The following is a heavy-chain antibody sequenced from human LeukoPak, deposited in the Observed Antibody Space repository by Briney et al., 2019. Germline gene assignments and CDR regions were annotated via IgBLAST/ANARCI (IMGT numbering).Heavy chain of an antibody. D-gene: IGHD2-2*01. Sequence: GGSLRLSCAASEFTFSNYAMNWVRQAPGKGLEWVSAISGSGGSTYYADSVKGRFTISRDNSKNTLYLQMNSLRAEDTAVYYCARKGYQLLWVFDYWGQGTLVTVSS. J-gene: IGHJ4*02. CDR2: ISGSGGST. CDR3: ARKGYQLLWVFDY. V-gene: IGHV3-23*01. CDR1: EFTFSNYA.